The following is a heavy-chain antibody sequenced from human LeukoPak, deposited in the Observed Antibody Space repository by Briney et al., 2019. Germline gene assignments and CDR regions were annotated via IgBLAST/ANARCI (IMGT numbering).Heavy chain of an antibody. CDR3: AKAPYGDYYFDY. J-gene: IGHJ4*02. Sequence: PGGSLRLSCAASGFTFSSYAMHWVRQAPGKGLEWVSGISWNSDSVGYADSVKGRFTISRDNAKNSLYLQMNSLRAEDTALYYCAKAPYGDYYFDYWGQGTLVTVSS. D-gene: IGHD4-17*01. V-gene: IGHV3-9*01. CDR2: ISWNSDSV. CDR1: GFTFSSYA.